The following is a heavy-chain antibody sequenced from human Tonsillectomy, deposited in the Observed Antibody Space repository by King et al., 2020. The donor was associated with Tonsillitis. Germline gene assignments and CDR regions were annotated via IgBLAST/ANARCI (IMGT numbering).Heavy chain of an antibody. CDR3: ARRDGSGSYYSIDY. V-gene: IGHV5-51*01. D-gene: IGHD3-10*01. CDR1: GYRFSNYW. CDR2: INPEDSDT. J-gene: IGHJ4*02. Sequence: VQLVESGAEVKKPGESLKISCKGSGYRFSNYWIGWVRQKAGKGLEWMGIINPEDSDTRYSPSFQGQVTISADNSISTASLQWSSLKASDSAMYYCARRDGSGSYYSIDYWAREPWSPSPQ.